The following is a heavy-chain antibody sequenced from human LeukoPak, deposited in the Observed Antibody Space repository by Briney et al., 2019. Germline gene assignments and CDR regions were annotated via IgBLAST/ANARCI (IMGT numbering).Heavy chain of an antibody. CDR3: VSAQMKLATIG. V-gene: IGHV1-2*02. J-gene: IGHJ4*02. Sequence: ASVKVSCKTSGYTFTAYYINWVRQAPGQGLEWLGWINPSSGDTNYAQNFQGRVTMTGDTSINTAYMELSSLTSDDTAVYYCVSAQMKLATIGWGQGTLVTVSS. CDR2: INPSSGDT. CDR1: GYTFTAYY. D-gene: IGHD5-24*01.